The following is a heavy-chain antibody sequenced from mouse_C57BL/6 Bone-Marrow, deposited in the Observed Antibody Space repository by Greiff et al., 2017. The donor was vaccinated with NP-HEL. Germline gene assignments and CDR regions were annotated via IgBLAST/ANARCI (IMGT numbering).Heavy chain of an antibody. J-gene: IGHJ3*01. Sequence: DVMLVESGGDLVKPGGSLKLSCAASGFTFSSYGMSWVRQTPDKRLEWVATISSGGSYTYYPDSVKGRFTISRDNAKNTLYLQMSSLKSEDTAMYYCARDYYGSSWFAYWGQGTLVTVSA. D-gene: IGHD1-1*01. CDR2: ISSGGSYT. CDR1: GFTFSSYG. CDR3: ARDYYGSSWFAY. V-gene: IGHV5-6*02.